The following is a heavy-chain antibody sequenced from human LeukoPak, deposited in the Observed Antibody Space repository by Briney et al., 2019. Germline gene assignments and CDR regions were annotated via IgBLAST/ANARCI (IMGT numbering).Heavy chain of an antibody. D-gene: IGHD5-18*01. J-gene: IGHJ3*02. CDR3: ARRWLQAMGTDAFDI. CDR2: IYPGDSDT. V-gene: IGHV5-51*01. CDR1: GYSFTSYW. Sequence: AGESLKISCKGSGYSFTSYWIGWVRQKPGKGLEWMGIIYPGDSDTRYSPSFQGQVTISADKSISTAYLQWSSLKASDTAMYYCARRWLQAMGTDAFDIWGQGTMVTVSS.